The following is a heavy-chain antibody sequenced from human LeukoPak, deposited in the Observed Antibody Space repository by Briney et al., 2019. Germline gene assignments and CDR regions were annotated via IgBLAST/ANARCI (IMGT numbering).Heavy chain of an antibody. J-gene: IGHJ6*02. CDR3: ARDRRSQLAGEWWYYYYGMDV. CDR1: GFTFSSYR. D-gene: IGHD6-13*01. V-gene: IGHV3-21*01. Sequence: PGGSLRLSCAASGFTFSSYRMTWVRQAPGKGLEWVSSISSSSSYIYYADSVKGGFTISRDNAKNSLYLQMNSLRAEDTAVYYCARDRRSQLAGEWWYYYYGMDVWGQGTTVTVSS. CDR2: ISSSSSYI.